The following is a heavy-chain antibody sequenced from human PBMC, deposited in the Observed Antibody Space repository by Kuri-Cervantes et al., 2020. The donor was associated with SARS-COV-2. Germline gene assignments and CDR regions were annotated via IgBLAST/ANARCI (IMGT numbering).Heavy chain of an antibody. CDR1: GGSISSSSYY. CDR3: ARASRLHIYVFDN. V-gene: IGHV4-39*01. CDR2: IYYSGST. J-gene: IGHJ4*02. D-gene: IGHD4-11*01. Sequence: GSLRLSCTVSGGSISSSSYYWGWIRQPPGKGLEWIGSIYYSGSTYYNPSLKSRVTISVDTSKNQFSLKLSSVTAADTAVYYCARASRLHIYVFDNWGQGTLVTVSS.